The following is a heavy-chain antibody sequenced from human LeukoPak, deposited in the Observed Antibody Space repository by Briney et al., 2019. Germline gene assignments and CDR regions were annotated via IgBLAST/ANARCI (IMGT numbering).Heavy chain of an antibody. V-gene: IGHV4-59*01. CDR3: ARRARYSGSYYVDY. CDR2: IYYSGST. CDR1: GGSISSNY. J-gene: IGHJ4*02. D-gene: IGHD1-26*01. Sequence: SETLSLTCTVSGGSISSNYWSWIRQPPGKGLEWIGYIYYSGSTNYNPSLKSRVTISIDTSKNQFSLKLSSVTAADTAVYYCARRARYSGSYYVDYWGQGTLVTVSS.